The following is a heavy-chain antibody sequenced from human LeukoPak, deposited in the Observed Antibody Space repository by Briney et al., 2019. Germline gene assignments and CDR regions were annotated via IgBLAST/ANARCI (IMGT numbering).Heavy chain of an antibody. J-gene: IGHJ5*02. CDR2: IYYSGST. CDR3: ARASIAVAAGGRWFDP. Sequence: SETLSLTCTVSGGSISSYYWSWIRQPPGKGLEWIGYIYYSGSTNYNPSLKSRVTISVDTSKNQFSLKLSSVTAADTAVYHCARASIAVAAGGRWFDPWGQGTLVTVSS. CDR1: GGSISSYY. V-gene: IGHV4-59*01. D-gene: IGHD6-19*01.